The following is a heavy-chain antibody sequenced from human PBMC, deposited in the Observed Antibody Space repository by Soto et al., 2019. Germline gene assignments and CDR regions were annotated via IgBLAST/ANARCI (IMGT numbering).Heavy chain of an antibody. CDR3: ARGLTIVYYYYGMDV. Sequence: ASVKVSCKASGYTFTSYDINWVRQATGQGLGWMGWMNPNSGNTGYAQKFQGRVTMTRNTSISTAYMELSSLRSEDTAVYYCARGLTIVYYYYGMDVWGQGTTVTVSS. CDR2: MNPNSGNT. J-gene: IGHJ6*02. V-gene: IGHV1-8*01. CDR1: GYTFTSYD. D-gene: IGHD2-15*01.